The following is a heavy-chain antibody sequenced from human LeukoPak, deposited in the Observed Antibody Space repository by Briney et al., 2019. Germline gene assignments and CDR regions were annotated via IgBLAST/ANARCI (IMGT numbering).Heavy chain of an antibody. D-gene: IGHD6-13*01. CDR1: GFTFSSYA. Sequence: GGSLILSCAASGFTFSSYAMTWVRQAPGKGLEWVSGISGSGGSTYQADSVKGRFTISRDNSKNTLYLQMSSLRAEDTAVYYCAKAISSWYYYGMNVWGKGTTVTVSS. CDR2: ISGSGGST. V-gene: IGHV3-23*01. J-gene: IGHJ6*04. CDR3: AKAISSWYYYGMNV.